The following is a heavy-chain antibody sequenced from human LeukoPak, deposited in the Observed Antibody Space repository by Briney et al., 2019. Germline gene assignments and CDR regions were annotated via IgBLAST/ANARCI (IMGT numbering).Heavy chain of an antibody. V-gene: IGHV4-34*12. J-gene: IGHJ4*02. CDR3: ARGYDILTGYYASFDY. CDR1: GGSFSGYY. D-gene: IGHD3-9*01. Sequence: SETLSLTCAVYGGSFSGYYWSWIRQPPGKGLEWIGEIIHRGSTNYNPSLKSRLTISVDTSKNQFSLKLSSVTAADTAVYYCARGYDILTGYYASFDYWGQGTLVTVSS. CDR2: IIHRGST.